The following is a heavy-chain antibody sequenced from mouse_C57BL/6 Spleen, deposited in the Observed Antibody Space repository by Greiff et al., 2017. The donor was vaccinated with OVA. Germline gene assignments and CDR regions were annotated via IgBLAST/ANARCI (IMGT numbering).Heavy chain of an antibody. CDR1: GYTFTDYY. D-gene: IGHD3-1*01. CDR3: ARSGGSYYFDY. J-gene: IGHJ2*01. CDR2: IYPGSGNT. Sequence: VKLVESGAELVRPGASVKLSCKASGYTFTDYYINWVKQRPGQGLEWIARIYPGSGNTYYNEKFKGKATLTAEKSSSTAYMQLSSLTSEDSAVYFCARSGGSYYFDYWGQGTTLTVSS. V-gene: IGHV1-76*01.